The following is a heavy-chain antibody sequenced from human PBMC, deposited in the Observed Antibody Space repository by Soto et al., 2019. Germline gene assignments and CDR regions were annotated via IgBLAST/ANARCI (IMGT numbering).Heavy chain of an antibody. D-gene: IGHD6-19*01. CDR2: ISAYNGNT. Sequence: GASVKVSCKASGYTFTSYGISWVLQASGQGIEWMGWISAYNGNTNYAQKLQGRVTMTTDTSTSTAYMELRSLRSDDTAVCYCARDSSGWRPNYHYYGMDVWGQGTTVTVSS. CDR3: ARDSSGWRPNYHYYGMDV. J-gene: IGHJ6*02. CDR1: GYTFTSYG. V-gene: IGHV1-18*01.